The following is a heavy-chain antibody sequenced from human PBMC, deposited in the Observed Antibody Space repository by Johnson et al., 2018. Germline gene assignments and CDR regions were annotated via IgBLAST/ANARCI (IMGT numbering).Heavy chain of an antibody. CDR3: ARGLYYYDSSGQDY. Sequence: VQLVESGGGLVQPGGSLRLSCAASGFTFSSYWMSWVRQAPGKGLEWVANIKQEGSAKYYVDSVKGRFTISRENAKNALYLQMNSLRAEDKAVYYCARGLYYYDSSGQDYWGQGTLVTVSS. CDR1: GFTFSSYW. D-gene: IGHD3-22*01. V-gene: IGHV3-7*01. J-gene: IGHJ4*02. CDR2: IKQEGSAK.